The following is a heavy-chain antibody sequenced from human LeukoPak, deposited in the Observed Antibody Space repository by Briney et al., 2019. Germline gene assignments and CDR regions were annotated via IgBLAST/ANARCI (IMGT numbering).Heavy chain of an antibody. CDR2: IYPRDSDT. J-gene: IGHJ5*02. Sequence: GESLKISCKGSGYSFTSYWIGWVRQMPGKGLEWMGIIYPRDSDTRYSPSFQGQVTISADKSISTAYLQWSSLKASDTAMYYCARRPITMVQGVPGWFDPWGQGTLVTVSS. V-gene: IGHV5-51*01. D-gene: IGHD3-10*01. CDR1: GYSFTSYW. CDR3: ARRPITMVQGVPGWFDP.